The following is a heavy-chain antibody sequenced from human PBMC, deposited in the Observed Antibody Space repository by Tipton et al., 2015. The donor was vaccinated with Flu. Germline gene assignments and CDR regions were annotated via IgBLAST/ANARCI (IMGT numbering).Heavy chain of an antibody. CDR2: ISSSSSHI. CDR3: ARSVVPAAIDY. V-gene: IGHV3-21*01. Sequence: SLRLSCAASGFTFSSYSMNWVRQAPGKGLEWVSSISSSSSHIYYADSVKGRFTISRDNAKNSLYLQMNSLRAEDTAVYYCARSVVPAAIDYWGQGTLVTVSS. CDR1: GFTFSSYS. D-gene: IGHD2-2*01. J-gene: IGHJ4*02.